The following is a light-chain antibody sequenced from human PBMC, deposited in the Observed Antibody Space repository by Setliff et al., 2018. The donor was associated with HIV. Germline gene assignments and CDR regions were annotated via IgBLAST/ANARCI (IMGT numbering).Light chain of an antibody. CDR2: DVS. CDR1: SSDVGGYDY. J-gene: IGLJ1*01. V-gene: IGLV2-14*01. CDR3: SSYTSISTYV. Sequence: QSVLAQPASVSGSPGQSIAISCTGTSSDVGGYDYVSWFQQHPGKAPKLMIYDVSKRPSGVSNRFSGSKSDKTASLTISGLQAEDEAEYFCSSYTSISTYVFGTGTKVTVL.